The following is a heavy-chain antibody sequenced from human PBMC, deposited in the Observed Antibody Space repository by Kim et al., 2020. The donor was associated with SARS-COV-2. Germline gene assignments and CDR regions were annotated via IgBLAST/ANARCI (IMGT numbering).Heavy chain of an antibody. CDR2: IKYDGSNK. CDR1: GCSLSSYL. D-gene: IGHD2-15*01. CDR3: ARDGDYGMDV. Sequence: GGSLRLSCATSGCSLSSYLIHWVRQVPGTGMEGVAVIKYDGSNKYYADSVKGRFTISRDSPKNTLYLQMNSLRPEDTAVYYCARDGDYGMDVWGQGTTVTGSS. V-gene: IGHV3-30*03. J-gene: IGHJ6*02.